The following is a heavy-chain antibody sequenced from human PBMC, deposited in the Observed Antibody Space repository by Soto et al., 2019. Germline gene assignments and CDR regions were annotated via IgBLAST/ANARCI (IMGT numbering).Heavy chain of an antibody. Sequence: GGALRLSCAAAGFTFSSYGMHWVRQAPGKGLEWVAVISYDGSNKYYADSVKGRFTISRDNSKNTLYLQMNSLRAEDTAVYYCAKDRVIGDCNNGVCYLGFDYWGQGTLVTASS. D-gene: IGHD2-8*01. J-gene: IGHJ4*02. CDR2: ISYDGSNK. V-gene: IGHV3-30*18. CDR3: AKDRVIGDCNNGVCYLGFDY. CDR1: GFTFSSYG.